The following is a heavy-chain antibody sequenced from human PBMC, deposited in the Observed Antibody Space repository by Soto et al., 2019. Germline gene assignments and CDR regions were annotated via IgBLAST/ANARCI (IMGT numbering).Heavy chain of an antibody. J-gene: IGHJ4*02. D-gene: IGHD1-26*01. Sequence: SETLSPTSSITRGSFSRPGSYWGWMRQLPGRGLEWIGHVLNIETTRYTLPPRTRLTMSIDTSTNQISLKLTSATAADTAVYYCARGVGSSPPQYWGRGTLVTVSS. CDR3: ARGVGSSPPQY. CDR1: RGSFSRPGSY. V-gene: IGHV4-61*08. CDR2: VLNIETT.